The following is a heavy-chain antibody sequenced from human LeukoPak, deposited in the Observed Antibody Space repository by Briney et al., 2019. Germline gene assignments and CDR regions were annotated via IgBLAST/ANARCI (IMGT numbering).Heavy chain of an antibody. Sequence: GGSLRLSCAASGFTFSSYGMHWVRHAPGKGLEWVAVMSYDGSNKYYADSVKGRFTISRDNSKNTLYLQMNDLRAEDTAIYYCARRDLSDGRWLFLDYWGQGTLVTVSS. J-gene: IGHJ4*02. D-gene: IGHD3-22*01. CDR1: GFTFSSYG. V-gene: IGHV3-30*03. CDR3: ARRDLSDGRWLFLDY. CDR2: MSYDGSNK.